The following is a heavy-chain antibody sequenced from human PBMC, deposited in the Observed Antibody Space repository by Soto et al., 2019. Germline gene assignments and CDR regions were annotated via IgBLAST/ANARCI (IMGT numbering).Heavy chain of an antibody. V-gene: IGHV4-39*01. CDR3: ATPYCSGGSCYLD. CDR1: GGSISSSSYY. Sequence: QLQLQESGPGLVKPSETLSLTCTVSGGSISSSSYYWGWIRQPPGKGLEWIGSIYYSGSTYYNPSLKSRVTISVDTSKNQFSLKLSSVTAADTAVYYSATPYCSGGSCYLDWGQGTLVTVSS. D-gene: IGHD2-15*01. CDR2: IYYSGST. J-gene: IGHJ4*02.